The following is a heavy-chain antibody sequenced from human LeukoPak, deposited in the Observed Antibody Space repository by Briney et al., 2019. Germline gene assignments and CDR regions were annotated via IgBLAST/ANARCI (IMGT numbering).Heavy chain of an antibody. CDR2: IKQDGSEK. CDR3: ATSRIFDY. J-gene: IGHJ4*02. Sequence: PGGSLRLSCAASGITFSSYWMNWVRQAPGKGLEWVANIKQDGSEKYYVDSAKGRSTTSRDNAKNSLYLQMKSLKAEDTTVYYSATSRIFDYWGQGTLVTVSS. CDR1: GITFSSYW. V-gene: IGHV3-7*01.